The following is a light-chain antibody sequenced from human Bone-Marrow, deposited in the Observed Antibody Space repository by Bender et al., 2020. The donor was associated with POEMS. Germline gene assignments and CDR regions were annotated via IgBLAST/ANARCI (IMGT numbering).Light chain of an antibody. V-gene: IGLV2-23*02. CDR1: SSDVGGYDH. CDR3: SSYVGFRTSYV. J-gene: IGLJ1*01. Sequence: QSALTQPASVSGSPGQSITISCTGTSSDVGGYDHVSWYQQHAGTAPKVVIYDVSQRPSGVSNRFSGSRSGNTASLTISGLQADDEADYYCSSYVGFRTSYVFGTGTKVTVL. CDR2: DVS.